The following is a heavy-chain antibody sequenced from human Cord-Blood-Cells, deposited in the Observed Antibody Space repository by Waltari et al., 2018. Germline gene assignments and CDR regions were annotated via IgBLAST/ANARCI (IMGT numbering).Heavy chain of an antibody. CDR3: AKDTFGSSWYNAAFDI. CDR1: GFTFDDYA. D-gene: IGHD6-13*01. Sequence: EVQLVESGGGLVQPGRSLRLSCAASGFTFDDYAMHWVRQAPGKGLEWVSGISWNSGSIGYADSVKGRFTISRDNAKNSLYLQMNSLRAEDTALYYCAKDTFGSSWYNAAFDIWGQGTMVTVSS. CDR2: ISWNSGSI. V-gene: IGHV3-9*01. J-gene: IGHJ3*02.